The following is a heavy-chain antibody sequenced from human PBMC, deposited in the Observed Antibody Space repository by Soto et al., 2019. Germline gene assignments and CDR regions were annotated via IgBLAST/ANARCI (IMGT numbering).Heavy chain of an antibody. Sequence: SVSGGMLSPYRYLGCRLLQPPGKGLEWIGSIYYSGSTYYNPSLKSRVTISVDTSKNQFSLKLSSVTAADTAVYYCASLPRSYDILTQYYFDYWGQATLVT. V-gene: IGHV4-39*01. CDR2: IYYSGST. CDR3: ASLPRSYDILTQYYFDY. CDR1: GGMLSPYRYL. D-gene: IGHD3-9*01. J-gene: IGHJ4*02.